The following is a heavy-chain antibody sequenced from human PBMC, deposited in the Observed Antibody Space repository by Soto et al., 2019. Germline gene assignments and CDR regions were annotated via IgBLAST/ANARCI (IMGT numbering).Heavy chain of an antibody. Sequence: QVQLVESGGGVVQRGRSLRLSCAASGFTFSSYGMHWVRQAPGKGLEWVAVISYDGSNKYYADSVKGRFTISRDNSKNTLYLQMNSLRAEDTAVYYCAKVPYSGSYYWGQGTLVTVSS. D-gene: IGHD1-26*01. V-gene: IGHV3-30*18. CDR3: AKVPYSGSYY. CDR1: GFTFSSYG. CDR2: ISYDGSNK. J-gene: IGHJ4*02.